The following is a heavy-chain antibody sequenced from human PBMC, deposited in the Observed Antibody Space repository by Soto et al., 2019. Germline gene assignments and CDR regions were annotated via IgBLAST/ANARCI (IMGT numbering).Heavy chain of an antibody. CDR1: GGTFSSYT. V-gene: IGHV1-69*02. D-gene: IGHD2-2*01. CDR3: ARSPSLFIDY. Sequence: ASVKVSCKASGGTFSSYTITWVRQAPGQGLEWMGRIIPILGIANYAQKFQGRVTITRDTSASTACMELSSLRSEDTAVYYCARSPSLFIDYWGQGTLVTVSS. CDR2: IIPILGIA. J-gene: IGHJ4*02.